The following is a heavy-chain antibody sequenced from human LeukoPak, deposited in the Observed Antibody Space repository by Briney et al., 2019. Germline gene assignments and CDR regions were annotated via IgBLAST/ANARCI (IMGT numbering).Heavy chain of an antibody. V-gene: IGHV4-39*07. D-gene: IGHD3-10*01. Sequence: SETLSLTCTVSGGSISSGSYYWSWIRQPPGTGLEWIGEINHSGSTNYNPSLKSRVTISVDTSKNQLSLKLSSVTAADTAVYYCARNPPPYDSGSYKTAPRTKSYNWFDPWGQGTLVTVSS. J-gene: IGHJ5*02. CDR3: ARNPPPYDSGSYKTAPRTKSYNWFDP. CDR1: GGSISSGSYY. CDR2: INHSGST.